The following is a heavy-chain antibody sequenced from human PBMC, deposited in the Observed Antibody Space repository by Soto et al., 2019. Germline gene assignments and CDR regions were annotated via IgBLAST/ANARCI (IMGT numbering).Heavy chain of an antibody. CDR3: VRTAREGAVAPHWFDR. CDR2: VYYTGST. D-gene: IGHD2-21*02. Sequence: SETLSLTCTVSGASIKSTDYYWSWIRQAPGKGLEWIGYVYYTGSTYYNPSPMSRLTISVDTSKNQFSLKLTSVTAAETAVYYCVRTAREGAVAPHWFDRWGQGTQVTVSS. V-gene: IGHV4-30-4*01. CDR1: GASIKSTDYY. J-gene: IGHJ5*02.